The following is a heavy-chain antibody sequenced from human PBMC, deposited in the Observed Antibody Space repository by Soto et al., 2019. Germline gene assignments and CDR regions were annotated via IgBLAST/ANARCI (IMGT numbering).Heavy chain of an antibody. CDR3: AKDDVSGDGLWLVSD. CDR2: ITGSGLTV. CDR1: GFTFSKYA. Sequence: GGSLRLSCEASGFTFSKYAMTWVRQAPGKGQEWVSGITGSGLTVEHSASVKGRFTISRDNSKNTVYLQMNSLRAEDTAIYYCAKDDVSGDGLWLVSDWGQGTPVTVSS. V-gene: IGHV3-23*01. D-gene: IGHD2-21*02. J-gene: IGHJ4*02.